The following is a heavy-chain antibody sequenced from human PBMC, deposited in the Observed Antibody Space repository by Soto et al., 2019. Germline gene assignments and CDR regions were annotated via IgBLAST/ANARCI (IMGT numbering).Heavy chain of an antibody. J-gene: IGHJ4*02. CDR3: ARGPYTAMAPNRFDY. V-gene: IGHV1-46*03. CDR1: GYTFTSYY. D-gene: IGHD5-18*01. CDR2: INPSGGSS. Sequence: QVQLVQSGAEGKKPGASVKVSCKASGYTFTSYYLHWVRQAPGQGLEWMGIINPSGGSSSYAQKFQGRVTMTRDTSTSTVYMELSSLRSEDTAVYYCARGPYTAMAPNRFDYWGQGTLVTVSS.